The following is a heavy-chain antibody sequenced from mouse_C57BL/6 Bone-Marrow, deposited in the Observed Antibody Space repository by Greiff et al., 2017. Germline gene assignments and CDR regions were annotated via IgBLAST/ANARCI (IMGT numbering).Heavy chain of an antibody. D-gene: IGHD3-2*02. Sequence: VQLQQSGAELVRPGASVKLSCTASGFNIKDDYMHWVKQRPEQGLEWIGWIDPENGDTEYASKFQGKATITADTSSNTAYLQLSSLTSEDTAVYYWTKHPRQLRLAYWGQGTLVTVSA. CDR3: TKHPRQLRLAY. J-gene: IGHJ3*01. CDR2: IDPENGDT. V-gene: IGHV14-4*01. CDR1: GFNIKDDY.